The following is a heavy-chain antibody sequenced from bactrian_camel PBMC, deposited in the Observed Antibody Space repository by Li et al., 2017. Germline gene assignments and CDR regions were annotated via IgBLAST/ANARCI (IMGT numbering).Heavy chain of an antibody. D-gene: IGHD3*01. CDR2: IRTGAANT. V-gene: IGHV3S25*01. Sequence: GGLVQPGGSLRLSCAASGFPFNSDNMYWVRQAPGKGLEWVSTIRTGAANTYYGNSVNGRFIVSRDDAERAVYLQMNSLKPEDTAVYYCVRGYGLGHPLGEYWGQGTQVTVS. CDR3: VRGYGLGHPLGEY. J-gene: IGHJ4*01. CDR1: GFPFNSDN.